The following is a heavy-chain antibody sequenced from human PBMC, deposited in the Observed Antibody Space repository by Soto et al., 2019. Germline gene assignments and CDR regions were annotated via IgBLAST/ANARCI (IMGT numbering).Heavy chain of an antibody. CDR1: GGVFSLYG. Sequence: QVQLVQSGAEVKRPGSSVRVSCKASGGVFSLYGFSWVRQVPGHGPEWVGGVLPISGTANYAQKYQGRVTITVDKSKSTGYMELNSLTYEDTAVYYCASTGEAPEVDGSGWGDAFDIWCPGTKVTVSA. CDR3: ASTGEAPEVDGSGWGDAFDI. CDR2: VLPISGTA. V-gene: IGHV1-69*06. J-gene: IGHJ3*02. D-gene: IGHD3-22*01.